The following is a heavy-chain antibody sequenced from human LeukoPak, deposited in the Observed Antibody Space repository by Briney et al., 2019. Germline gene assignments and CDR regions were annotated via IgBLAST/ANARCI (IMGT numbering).Heavy chain of an antibody. J-gene: IGHJ3*02. CDR2: IYTSGST. Sequence: SETLSLTCTVSGGSISSGSYYWSWIRQPAGKGPEWIGCIYTSGSTNYNPSLKSRVTISVDTSKNQFSLKLSSVTAADTAVYYCARADSDYYDSSGYHDAFDIWGQGTMVTVSS. CDR1: GGSISSGSYY. V-gene: IGHV4-61*02. CDR3: ARADSDYYDSSGYHDAFDI. D-gene: IGHD3-22*01.